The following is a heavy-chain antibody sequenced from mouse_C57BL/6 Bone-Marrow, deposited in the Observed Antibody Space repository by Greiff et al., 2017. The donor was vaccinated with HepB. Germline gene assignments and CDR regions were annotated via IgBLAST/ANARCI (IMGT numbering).Heavy chain of an antibody. J-gene: IGHJ2*01. CDR1: GYTFTDCY. Sequence: VQLKESGPVVVKPGASVKMSCKASGYTFTDCYMNWVKQSHGKSLEWIGVINPYNGGTSYNQKFKGKATLTVDKSSSTAYMELNSLTSEDSAVYYCARGGFITTVVDYFDYWGQGTTLTVSS. CDR2: INPYNGGT. V-gene: IGHV1-19*01. D-gene: IGHD1-1*01. CDR3: ARGGFITTVVDYFDY.